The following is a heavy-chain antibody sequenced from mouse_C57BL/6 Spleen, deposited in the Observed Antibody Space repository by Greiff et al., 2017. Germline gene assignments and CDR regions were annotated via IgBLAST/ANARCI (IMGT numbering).Heavy chain of an antibody. CDR2: IDPSDSYT. CDR3: AREDYGSSLDY. CDR1: GYTFTSYW. J-gene: IGHJ3*01. V-gene: IGHV1-69*01. D-gene: IGHD1-1*01. Sequence: QVQLQQPGAELVMPGASVKLSCKASGYTFTSYWMHWVKQRPGQGLEWIGEIDPSDSYTNYNQKFKGKSTLTVDKSSSTAYMQLSSLTSEDSAVYYCAREDYGSSLDYWGQGTLVTVSA.